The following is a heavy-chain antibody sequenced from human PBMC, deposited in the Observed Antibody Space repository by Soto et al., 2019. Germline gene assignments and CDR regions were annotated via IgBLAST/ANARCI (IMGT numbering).Heavy chain of an antibody. Sequence: QVQLQESGTGLVKPSETLSLTCTVSGGSITSYYWSWIRQPPGKGLEWLGYIYYRGSTKYNPSINIRVSVAVDTSKNQSSLKPSSVTAADTAVYYCAREGYSMSWYAWSAFDVGVQVKMATLS. J-gene: IGHJ3*01. V-gene: IGHV4-59*01. CDR2: IYYRGST. CDR3: AREGYSMSWYAWSAFDV. CDR1: GGSITSYY. D-gene: IGHD6-13*01.